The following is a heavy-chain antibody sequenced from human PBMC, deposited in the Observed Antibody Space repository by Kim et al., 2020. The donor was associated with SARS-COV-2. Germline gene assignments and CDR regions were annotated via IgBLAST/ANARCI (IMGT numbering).Heavy chain of an antibody. D-gene: IGHD3-10*01. CDR2: ISYDGSNK. V-gene: IGHV3-30-3*01. Sequence: GGSLRLSCAASGFTFSRYAMQWVRQAPGKGLEWVAVISYDGSNKYYADSVKGRFTISRDNSKNTLYLQMNSLRDEDTAVYYCARIYTMVRGVDAFDIWGQGTRVTVSS. J-gene: IGHJ3*02. CDR3: ARIYTMVRGVDAFDI. CDR1: GFTFSRYA.